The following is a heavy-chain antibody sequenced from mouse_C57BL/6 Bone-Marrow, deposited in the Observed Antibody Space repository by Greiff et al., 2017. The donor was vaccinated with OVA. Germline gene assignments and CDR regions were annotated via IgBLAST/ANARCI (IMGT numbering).Heavy chain of an antibody. CDR1: GYTFTGYW. J-gene: IGHJ4*01. Sequence: VKVVESGAELMKPGASVKLSCKATGYTFTGYWIEWVKQRPGHGLEWIGEILPGSGSTNYNEKFKGKATFTADTSSNTAYMQLSSLTTEDSAIYYCAREGGLRYDYYAMDYWGQGTSVTVSS. D-gene: IGHD2-12*01. V-gene: IGHV1-9*01. CDR3: AREGGLRYDYYAMDY. CDR2: ILPGSGST.